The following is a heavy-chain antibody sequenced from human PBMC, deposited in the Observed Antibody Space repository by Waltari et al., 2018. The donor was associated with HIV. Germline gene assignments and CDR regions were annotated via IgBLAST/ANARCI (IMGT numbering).Heavy chain of an antibody. CDR3: ARVGRTSVNF. CDR1: GFTFSSYW. D-gene: IGHD4-17*01. Sequence: EVQLVESGGGLVQPGGSLRLSCAASGFTFSSYWMSWVRQAPGKGLEGVANIQEDGSEKYYWDSVKGRFTISRDNAKNSLYLQMNSLRAEDTAVYYCARVGRTSVNFWGQGTLVTVSS. CDR2: IQEDGSEK. J-gene: IGHJ4*02. V-gene: IGHV3-7*01.